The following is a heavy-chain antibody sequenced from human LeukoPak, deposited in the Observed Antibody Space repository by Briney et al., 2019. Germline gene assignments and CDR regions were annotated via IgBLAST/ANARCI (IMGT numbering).Heavy chain of an antibody. D-gene: IGHD7-27*01. CDR2: IGKNGGDT. Sequence: GVTLKLSCAASGFTFSSFGMSWVRQAPGKGLEWVSTIGKNGGDTYYADSVRGRFTISRDNSKNTLFLQMTSLRADDTALYYCVKGWGDFWGQGTLVTVSS. CDR1: GFTFSSFG. J-gene: IGHJ4*02. V-gene: IGHV3-23*01. CDR3: VKGWGDF.